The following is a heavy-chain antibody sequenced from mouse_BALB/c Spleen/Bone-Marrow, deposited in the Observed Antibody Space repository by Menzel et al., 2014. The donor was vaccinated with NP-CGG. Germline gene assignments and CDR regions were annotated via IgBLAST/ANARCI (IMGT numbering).Heavy chain of an antibody. Sequence: VQLQQSGAELVKPGASVKLSCKASGYTFTSYYLYWVKQRPGQGLEWIGEVNPNNGGTNFNEKFKSKATLTVDKSSSTAYMQLSSLTSEDSAVYYWTRARTGGFAYWGQGTLVTVSA. J-gene: IGHJ3*01. CDR2: VNPNNGGT. V-gene: IGHV1S81*02. CDR3: TRARTGGFAY. D-gene: IGHD4-1*01. CDR1: GYTFTSYY.